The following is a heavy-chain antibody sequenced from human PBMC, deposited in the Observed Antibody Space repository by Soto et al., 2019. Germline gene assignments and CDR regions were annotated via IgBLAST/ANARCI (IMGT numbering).Heavy chain of an antibody. D-gene: IGHD3-16*02. V-gene: IGHV4-31*03. Sequence: PSETLSLTCTVSGGSISSGGYYWSWIRQHPGKGLEWIGYIYYSGSTYYNPSLKSRVTISVDTSKNQFSLKPSSVTAADTAVYYCASVLDGPGSYRQGVDYWGQGTLVTVSS. J-gene: IGHJ4*02. CDR2: IYYSGST. CDR1: GGSISSGGYY. CDR3: ASVLDGPGSYRQGVDY.